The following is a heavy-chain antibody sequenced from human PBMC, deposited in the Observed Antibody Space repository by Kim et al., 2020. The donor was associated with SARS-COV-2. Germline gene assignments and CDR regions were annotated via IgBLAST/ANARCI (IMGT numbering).Heavy chain of an antibody. V-gene: IGHV3-23*01. Sequence: GGSLRLSCAASGFTFSSYAMSWVRQAPGKGLEWVSAISGSGGSTYYADSVKGRFTISRDNSKNTLYLQMNSLRAEDTAVYYCAIDSSWLLGNWFDPWGQGTLVTVSS. J-gene: IGHJ5*02. CDR3: AIDSSWLLGNWFDP. D-gene: IGHD6-13*01. CDR2: ISGSGGST. CDR1: GFTFSSYA.